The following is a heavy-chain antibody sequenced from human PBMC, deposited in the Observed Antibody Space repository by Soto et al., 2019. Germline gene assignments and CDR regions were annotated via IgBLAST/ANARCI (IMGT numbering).Heavy chain of an antibody. CDR3: AKDNRGSGSYGPYYYYYGMDV. V-gene: IGHV3-30*18. CDR1: GFTFSSYG. J-gene: IGHJ6*02. Sequence: GGSLRLSCAASGFTFSSYGMHWVRQAPGKGLEWVAVISYDGSNKYYADSVKGRFTISRDNSKNTLYLQMNSLRAEDTAVYYCAKDNRGSGSYGPYYYYYGMDVWGQGTTVTVSS. CDR2: ISYDGSNK. D-gene: IGHD1-26*01.